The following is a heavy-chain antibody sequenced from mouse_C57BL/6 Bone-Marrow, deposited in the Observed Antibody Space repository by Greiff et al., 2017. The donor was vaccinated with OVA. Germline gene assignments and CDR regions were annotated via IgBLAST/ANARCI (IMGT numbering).Heavy chain of an antibody. V-gene: IGHV1-15*01. CDR2: IDPETGGT. J-gene: IGHJ2*01. CDR3: TRSYSNYGDFDY. Sequence: QVQLKESGAELVRPGASVTLSCKASGYTFTDYEMHWVKQTPVHGLEWIGAIDPETGGTAYNQKFKGKAILTADKSSSTAYMELRSLTSEDSAVYCCTRSYSNYGDFDYWGQGTTLTVSS. CDR1: GYTFTDYE. D-gene: IGHD2-5*01.